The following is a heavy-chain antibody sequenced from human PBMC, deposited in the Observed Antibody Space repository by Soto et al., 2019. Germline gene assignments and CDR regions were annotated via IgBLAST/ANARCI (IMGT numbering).Heavy chain of an antibody. CDR3: VRDDVGVGIDY. D-gene: IGHD1-26*01. CDR2: IDSDGNSK. Sequence: HPGGSLRLSCAASGFTFSSYWMHWVRQVPGKGLVWVPHIDSDGNSKTYADSVKGRFTISRDNAKNTVYLQMNSLRAEDTAVYYCVRDDVGVGIDYWGLGTLVTVSS. J-gene: IGHJ4*02. V-gene: IGHV3-74*03. CDR1: GFTFSSYW.